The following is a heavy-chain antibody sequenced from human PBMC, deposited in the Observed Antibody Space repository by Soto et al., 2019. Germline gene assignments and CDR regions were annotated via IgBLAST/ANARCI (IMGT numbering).Heavy chain of an antibody. J-gene: IGHJ5*02. Sequence: SETLSLTCTVSGGSISSGGYYWSWIRQHPGKGLEWIGYIYYSGSTYYNPSLKSRVTISVDTSKNQFSLKLSSVTAADTAAYYCARDGYDFWSGRNWFDPWGQGTLVTVSS. V-gene: IGHV4-31*02. CDR2: IYYSGST. D-gene: IGHD3-3*01. CDR3: ARDGYDFWSGRNWFDP. CDR1: GGSISSGGYY.